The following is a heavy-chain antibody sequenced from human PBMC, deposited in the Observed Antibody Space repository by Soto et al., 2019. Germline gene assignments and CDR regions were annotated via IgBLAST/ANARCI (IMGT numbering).Heavy chain of an antibody. J-gene: IGHJ4*02. CDR3: ARDQGIAVAVFDL. CDR1: GGSISSYY. Sequence: SETLSLTCTVSGGSISSYYWSWIRQPPGKGLEWIGYIYYSGNTNYNPSLKSRVTISVDTSKNQISLKLRSVTAADTAVYYCARDQGIAVAVFDLWGQGTLVTVSS. CDR2: IYYSGNT. V-gene: IGHV4-59*01. D-gene: IGHD6-19*01.